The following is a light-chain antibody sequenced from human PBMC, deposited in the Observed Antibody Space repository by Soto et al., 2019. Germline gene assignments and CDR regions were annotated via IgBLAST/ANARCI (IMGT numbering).Light chain of an antibody. CDR1: QGIRND. Sequence: AIQMTQSPSSLSASVGDRVTITCRANQGIRNDLGWYQQKPGKAPKLLIYAASSLQSGVPSRFSGSGSGTDFTLTISRLEPEDFAVYYCQQYGSSPWTFGQGTKVDIK. V-gene: IGKV1-6*01. CDR3: QQYGSSPWT. CDR2: AAS. J-gene: IGKJ1*01.